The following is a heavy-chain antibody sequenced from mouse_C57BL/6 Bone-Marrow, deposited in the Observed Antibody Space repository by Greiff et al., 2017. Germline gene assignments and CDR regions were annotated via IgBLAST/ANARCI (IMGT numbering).Heavy chain of an antibody. CDR2: IDPENGDT. CDR3: TTSYSNYGEYWYFDV. CDR1: GFNIKDDY. Sequence: EVQVVESGAELVRPGASVKLSCTASGFNIKDDYMHWVKQRPEQGLEWIGWIDPENGDTEYASKFQGKATITADTSSNTAYLQLSSLTSEDTAVYYCTTSYSNYGEYWYFDVWGTGTTVTVSS. V-gene: IGHV14-4*01. D-gene: IGHD2-5*01. J-gene: IGHJ1*03.